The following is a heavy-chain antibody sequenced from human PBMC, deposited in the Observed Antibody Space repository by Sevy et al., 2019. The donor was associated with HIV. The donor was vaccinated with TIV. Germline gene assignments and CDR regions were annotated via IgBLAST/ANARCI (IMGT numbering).Heavy chain of an antibody. CDR3: AEDRDYYDSSGYIDY. D-gene: IGHD3-22*01. Sequence: GGSLRLSCAASGFTFSSYAMSWVRQAPGKGLEWVSAISGSGGSTYYADSVKGRFTISRDNSKNTLYLQMNSLRAEDTAVYYCAEDRDYYDSSGYIDYWGQGTLVTVSS. J-gene: IGHJ4*02. CDR2: ISGSGGST. CDR1: GFTFSSYA. V-gene: IGHV3-23*01.